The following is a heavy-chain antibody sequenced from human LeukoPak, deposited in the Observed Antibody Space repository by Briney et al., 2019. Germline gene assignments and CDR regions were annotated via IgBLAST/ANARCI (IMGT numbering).Heavy chain of an antibody. CDR2: ISSSSSYI. D-gene: IGHD2-21*01. J-gene: IGHJ4*02. V-gene: IGHV3-21*04. Sequence: GGSLRLSCAASGFTFSSYSMNWVRQAPGKGLEWVSSISSSSSYIYYADSVKGRFTISRDNAKNSLYLQMNSLRAEDTAVYYCAKDLGPSNTYIFDYWGQGTLVTVSS. CDR3: AKDLGPSNTYIFDY. CDR1: GFTFSSYS.